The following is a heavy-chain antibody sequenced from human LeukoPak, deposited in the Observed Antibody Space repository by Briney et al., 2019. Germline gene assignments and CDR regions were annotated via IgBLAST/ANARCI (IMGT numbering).Heavy chain of an antibody. CDR2: INPNSGGT. J-gene: IGHJ4*02. D-gene: IGHD4-17*01. CDR3: ATDYGDYESAY. Sequence: ASVKVSCKASGYTFTGYYMHWVRQAPGQGLEWMGWINPNSGGTIYAQKFQGRVTMTRDTSISTAYMEPSGLTSDDTAVYYCATDYGDYESAYWGQGTVVTVSS. V-gene: IGHV1-2*02. CDR1: GYTFTGYY.